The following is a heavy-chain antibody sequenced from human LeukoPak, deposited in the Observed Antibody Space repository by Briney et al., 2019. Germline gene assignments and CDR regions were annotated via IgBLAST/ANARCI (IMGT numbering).Heavy chain of an antibody. CDR3: ARVHPNIVVVPAAIGGAFDI. CDR1: GYTFTGYY. Sequence: ASVKVSCKASGYTFTGYYMHWVRQAPGQGLEWMGWINPNSGGTNYAQKFQGRVTMTRNTSISTAYMELSSLRSEDTAVYYCARVHPNIVVVPAAIGGAFDIWGQGTMVTVSS. J-gene: IGHJ3*02. D-gene: IGHD2-2*02. V-gene: IGHV1-2*02. CDR2: INPNSGGT.